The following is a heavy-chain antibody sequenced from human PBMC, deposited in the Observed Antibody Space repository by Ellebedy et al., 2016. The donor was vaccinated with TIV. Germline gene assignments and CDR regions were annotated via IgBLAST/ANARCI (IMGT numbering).Heavy chain of an antibody. V-gene: IGHV1-18*01. CDR2: ISDYIGIT. Sequence: ASVKVSCKASGYTFSNYGISWVRQAPGQGLEWMGWISDYIGITNYAQKFQGRVTMTRDTSTSTVYMELTSLTSEDTAVYYCARESPGATSGFDYWGPGILVTVSS. CDR3: ARESPGATSGFDY. D-gene: IGHD1-26*01. CDR1: GYTFSNYG. J-gene: IGHJ4*02.